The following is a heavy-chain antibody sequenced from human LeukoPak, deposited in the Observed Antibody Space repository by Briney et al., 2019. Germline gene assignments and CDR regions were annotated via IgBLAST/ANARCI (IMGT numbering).Heavy chain of an antibody. V-gene: IGHV3-30-3*01. CDR1: GFIFDDYA. Sequence: GGSLRLSCAASGFIFDDYAMHWVRQAPGKGLEWVAVISYDGSNKYYADSVKGRFTVSRDNSKNTLYLQMNSLRVEDTAVYYCASSLVGDGRGYDAFDIWGQGTMVTVSS. CDR2: ISYDGSNK. J-gene: IGHJ3*02. D-gene: IGHD1-26*01. CDR3: ASSLVGDGRGYDAFDI.